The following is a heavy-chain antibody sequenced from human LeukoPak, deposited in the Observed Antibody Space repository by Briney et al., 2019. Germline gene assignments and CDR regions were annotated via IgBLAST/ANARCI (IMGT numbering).Heavy chain of an antibody. CDR2: IYYSGGT. D-gene: IGHD2-2*02. CDR1: GASISSGGYY. J-gene: IGHJ5*02. Sequence: SETLSLTCTVSGASISSGGYYWSWIRQHPGKGLEWIGYIYYSGGTYYNPSLKSRVSVSVDTSKNQFSLKLSSVTAADTAVYFCVRAAIPDNWFGPWGQGTLVTVSS. V-gene: IGHV4-31*03. CDR3: VRAAIPDNWFGP.